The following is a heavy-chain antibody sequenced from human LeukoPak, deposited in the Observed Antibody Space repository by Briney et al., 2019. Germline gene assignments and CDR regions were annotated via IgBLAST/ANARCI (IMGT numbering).Heavy chain of an antibody. Sequence: GESLKISCKGFGYSFATCWVAWVRQMPGKGRECMGVIYPGDSDTRYSPSFQGQVTISADKSLTTAYLQWSSLRASDTAMNYCARTPIIAAADSYYSDYWGQGTLVTVPS. J-gene: IGHJ4*02. D-gene: IGHD6-13*01. CDR2: IYPGDSDT. CDR3: ARTPIIAAADSYYSDY. CDR1: GYSFATCW. V-gene: IGHV5-51*01.